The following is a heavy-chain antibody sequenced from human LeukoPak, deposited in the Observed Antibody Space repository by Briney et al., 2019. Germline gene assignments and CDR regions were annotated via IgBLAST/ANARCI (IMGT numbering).Heavy chain of an antibody. CDR1: GYTFTGYY. D-gene: IGHD2-2*01. Sequence: GASVKVSCKASGYTFTGYYMHWVRQAPGQGLEWMGWINPNSGGTNYAKKFQGRVTMTRDTSISIVYMELSRLKSDDTALYYCARGGIVPGATADAFEIWGQGTTVTVSS. J-gene: IGHJ3*02. CDR3: ARGGIVPGATADAFEI. V-gene: IGHV1-2*02. CDR2: INPNSGGT.